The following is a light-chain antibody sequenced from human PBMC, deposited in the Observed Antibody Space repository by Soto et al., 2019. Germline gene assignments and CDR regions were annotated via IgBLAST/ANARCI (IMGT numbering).Light chain of an antibody. CDR1: QSISSY. V-gene: IGKV1-39*01. J-gene: IGKJ5*01. Sequence: DIQMTQSPSSLSASVGDRVTITCRASQSISSYLNWYQQKPGKAPKLLIYAASSLQSGVPSRFSGSGSGTSFTLTISSLQPEDFATYYCQKSYSTPITFGQGTLLEIK. CDR2: AAS. CDR3: QKSYSTPIT.